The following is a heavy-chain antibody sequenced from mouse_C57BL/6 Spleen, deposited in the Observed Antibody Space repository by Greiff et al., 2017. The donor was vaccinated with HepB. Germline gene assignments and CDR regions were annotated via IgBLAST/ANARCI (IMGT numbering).Heavy chain of an antibody. CDR2: ISDGGSYT. J-gene: IGHJ3*01. V-gene: IGHV5-4*01. D-gene: IGHD2-3*01. Sequence: EVKLQESGGGLVKPGGSLKLSCAASGFTFSSYAMSWVRQTPEKRLEWVATISDGGSYTYYPDNVKGRFTISRDNAKNNLYLQMSHLKSEDTAMYYCAREDGYQAWFAYWGQGTLVTVSA. CDR1: GFTFSSYA. CDR3: AREDGYQAWFAY.